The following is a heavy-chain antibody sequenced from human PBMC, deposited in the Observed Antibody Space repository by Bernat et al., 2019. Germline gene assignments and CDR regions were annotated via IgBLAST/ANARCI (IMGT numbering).Heavy chain of an antibody. CDR2: IIPIFGTA. CDR1: GGTFSSYA. CDR3: ARATDCTGGSCHQGY. D-gene: IGHD2-15*01. J-gene: IGHJ4*02. V-gene: IGHV1-69*06. Sequence: QMQLVQSGAEVKKPGSSVKVSCKASGGTFSSYAISWVRQAPGQGLEWMGGIIPIFGTANYAQKFQGRVTITADKSTTTSYMELTSLKSEDTAVYYCARATDCTGGSCHQGYWGQGTLVTVSS.